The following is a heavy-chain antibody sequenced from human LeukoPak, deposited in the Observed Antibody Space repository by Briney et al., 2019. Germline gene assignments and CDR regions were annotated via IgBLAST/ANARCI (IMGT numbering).Heavy chain of an antibody. V-gene: IGHV1-46*01. CDR3: AKDTRGITMIVVVTKYFQH. J-gene: IGHJ1*01. CDR1: GYTFTSYY. Sequence: VASVKVSCKASGYTFTSYYMHWVRQAPGQGLEWMGIINPSGGSTSYAQKFQGRVTMTRDTSTSTVYMELSSLRAEDTAVYYCAKDTRGITMIVVVTKYFQHWGQGTLVTVSS. CDR2: INPSGGST. D-gene: IGHD3-22*01.